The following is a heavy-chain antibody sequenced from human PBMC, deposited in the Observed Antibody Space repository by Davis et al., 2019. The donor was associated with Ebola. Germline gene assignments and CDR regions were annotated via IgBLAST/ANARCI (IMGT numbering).Heavy chain of an antibody. V-gene: IGHV4-38-2*02. CDR3: ARVVPAAGLDY. CDR1: GYSISSGYY. CDR2: IYHSGST. J-gene: IGHJ4*02. Sequence: SETLSLTCTVSGYSISSGYYWGWIRQPPGKGLEWIGSIYHSGSTYYNPSLKSRVTISVDTSKNQFSLKLSSVTAADTAVYYCARVVPAAGLDYWGQGTLVTVSS. D-gene: IGHD6-13*01.